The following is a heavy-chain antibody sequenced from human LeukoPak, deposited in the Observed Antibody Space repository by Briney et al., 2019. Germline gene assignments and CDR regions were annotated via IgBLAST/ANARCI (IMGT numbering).Heavy chain of an antibody. CDR3: ARGDIDFWSGFNWFDP. J-gene: IGHJ5*02. CDR2: IYTSGST. D-gene: IGHD3-3*01. Sequence: SETLSLTCTVSGGSISSYYWSWIRQPAGKGLEWIGRIYTSGSTNYSPSLKSRVTMSVDTFKNQFSLKLSSVTAADTAVYYCARGDIDFWSGFNWFDPWGQGTLVTVSS. CDR1: GGSISSYY. V-gene: IGHV4-4*07.